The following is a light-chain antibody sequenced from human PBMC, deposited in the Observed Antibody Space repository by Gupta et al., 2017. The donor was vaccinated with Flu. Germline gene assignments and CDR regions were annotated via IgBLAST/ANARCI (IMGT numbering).Light chain of an antibody. V-gene: IGLV3-25*02. J-gene: IGLJ3*02. CDR3: QSADISGPWV. CDR2: NDS. CDR1: ALPKQY. Sequence: SYELTQPPSVSVSPGQTARITCSGDALPKQYAYWYQQKPGQPPVLVIYNDSDRPSGIPERFSGSSSGTTVTLTISGVQAEDEADYYCQSADISGPWVFGGGTKLTVL.